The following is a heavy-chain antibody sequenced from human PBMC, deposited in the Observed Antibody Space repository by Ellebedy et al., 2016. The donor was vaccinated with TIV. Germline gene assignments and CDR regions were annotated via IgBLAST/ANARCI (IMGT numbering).Heavy chain of an antibody. CDR2: ISGSGFKNT. V-gene: IGHV3-23*01. D-gene: IGHD3-10*01. J-gene: IGHJ4*02. CDR3: ARHGGAYGSGSAPDY. CDR1: GFTFSDYA. Sequence: GESLKISXAASGFTFSDYAMTWVRQAPGKGLEWVSTISGSGFKNTYYTDSVKGRFTISRDNSKNTLSLQMDSVRAEDTAIYYCARHGGAYGSGSAPDYWGQGTLVTVSS.